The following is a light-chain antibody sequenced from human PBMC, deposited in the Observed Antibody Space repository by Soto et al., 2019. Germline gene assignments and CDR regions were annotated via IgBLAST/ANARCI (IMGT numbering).Light chain of an antibody. CDR3: CSYAGISTFYV. V-gene: IGLV2-23*02. J-gene: IGLJ1*01. CDR2: GVN. CDR1: SSDVGSYNL. Sequence: QSALTQPASVSGSPGQSITISCTGTSSDVGSYNLVSWYQQHPGKAPKLMIHGVNKRPSGVSNRFSGSKSGNTASLTISGLQAEDEADYYCCSYAGISTFYVFGTGTKLTVL.